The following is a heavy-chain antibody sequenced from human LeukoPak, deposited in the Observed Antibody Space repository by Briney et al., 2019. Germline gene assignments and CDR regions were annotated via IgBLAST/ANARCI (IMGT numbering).Heavy chain of an antibody. D-gene: IGHD5-12*01. CDR2: IYHSGST. Sequence: ETXXLXCXVSXGSISSSNWWSWVRQPPGKGLEWIGEIYHSGSTNYNPSLKSRVTISVDKSKTQFSLKLSSVTAADTAVYYCARGSSSGYDLWGQGTLVTVSS. J-gene: IGHJ4*02. V-gene: IGHV4-4*02. CDR1: XGSISSSNW. CDR3: ARGSSSGYDL.